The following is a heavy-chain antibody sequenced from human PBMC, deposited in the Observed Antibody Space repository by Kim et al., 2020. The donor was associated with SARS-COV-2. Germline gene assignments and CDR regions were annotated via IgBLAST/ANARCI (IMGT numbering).Heavy chain of an antibody. V-gene: IGHV1-3*01. D-gene: IGHD3-10*01. CDR3: MRLGEPHY. CDR1: GYTFANYD. Sequence: ASVKVSCKASGYTFANYDTHWLRQAPGQRPEWMGWVNAGSGYTKYSQKFQGRVTFTSDTSASTAHMELSSLRSADTAVYYCMRLGEPHYWGQGTLVTVSS. J-gene: IGHJ4*02. CDR2: VNAGSGYT.